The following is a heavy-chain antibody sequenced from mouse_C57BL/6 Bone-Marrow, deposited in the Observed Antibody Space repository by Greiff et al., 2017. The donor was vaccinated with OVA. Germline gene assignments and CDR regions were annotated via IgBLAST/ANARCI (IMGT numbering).Heavy chain of an antibody. CDR2: ISTGGGST. CDR3: ERHHGGFAY. J-gene: IGHJ3*01. CDR1: GFTFSDYY. V-gene: IGHV5-12*01. Sequence: EVQGVQSGGGLVQPGGSLKLSCAASGFTFSDYYMYWVSQTPEKRLEWVAYISTGGGSTYYPDNVKGRFTISRDKAKNTLYLQMSRLTSEDTAMYYCERHHGGFAYWGQGTLVTVSA.